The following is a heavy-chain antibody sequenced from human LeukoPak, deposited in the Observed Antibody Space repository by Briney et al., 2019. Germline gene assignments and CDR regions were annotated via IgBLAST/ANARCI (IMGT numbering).Heavy chain of an antibody. V-gene: IGHV1-8*01. D-gene: IGHD2-2*01. CDR3: ARGGGIYCSSTSCDFTNWFDP. J-gene: IGHJ5*02. CDR1: GYTFTSYD. Sequence: ASVTVSCKASGYTFTSYDIIWVRQATGPGMEWIGWVKPNSANTGYAQKSQGRVTLTRDTSISTAYMEQSSLRSEDTAVYSCARGGGIYCSSTSCDFTNWFDPWGQGTLVTVSS. CDR2: VKPNSANT.